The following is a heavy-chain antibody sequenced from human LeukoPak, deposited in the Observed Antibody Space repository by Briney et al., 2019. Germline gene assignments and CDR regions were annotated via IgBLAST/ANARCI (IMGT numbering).Heavy chain of an antibody. V-gene: IGHV3-33*08. D-gene: IGHD3-22*01. CDR1: GFTFSNYG. J-gene: IGHJ4*02. Sequence: GGSLRLSCAASGFTFSNYGMHWVRQAPGKGLEWVAVIWYDGSNKYYADSVKGRFTISRDNSKNTLYPQMNSLRAEDTAVYYCAREGSGYYYADYWGQGTLVTVSS. CDR2: IWYDGSNK. CDR3: AREGSGYYYADY.